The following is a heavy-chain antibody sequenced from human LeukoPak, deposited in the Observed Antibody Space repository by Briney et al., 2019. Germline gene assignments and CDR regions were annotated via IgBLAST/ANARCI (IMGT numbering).Heavy chain of an antibody. CDR2: IYYSGST. D-gene: IGHD1-7*01. J-gene: IGHJ6*02. CDR1: GGSISSYY. Sequence: SETLSLTCTVSGGSISSYYWSWIRQPPGKGLEWIGYIYYSGSTNYNPSLKSRVTISVDTSKNQFSLRLSSVTAADTAVYYCARGLELYGMDVWGQGTTVTVSS. V-gene: IGHV4-59*01. CDR3: ARGLELYGMDV.